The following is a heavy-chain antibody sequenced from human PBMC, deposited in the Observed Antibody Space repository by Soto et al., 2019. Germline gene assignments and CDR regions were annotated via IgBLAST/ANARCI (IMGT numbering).Heavy chain of an antibody. Sequence: GGSLRLSCTVSGFAFNNYGINWVRQAPGKGLEWVSSISKSDYTYYSDSVEGRFTISRDNAKNSVSLQMNTLRVEDTAVYYCAREDSIIIPAVSDFWGQGTLVTSPQ. D-gene: IGHD2-2*01. CDR2: ISKSDYT. CDR3: AREDSIIIPAVSDF. J-gene: IGHJ4*02. V-gene: IGHV3-21*01. CDR1: GFAFNNYG.